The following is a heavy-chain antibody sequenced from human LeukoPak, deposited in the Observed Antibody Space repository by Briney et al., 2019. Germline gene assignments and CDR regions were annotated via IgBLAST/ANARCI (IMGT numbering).Heavy chain of an antibody. J-gene: IGHJ4*02. CDR1: GFRFSSQE. D-gene: IGHD5-12*01. CDR2: MSKDGRTI. V-gene: IGHV3-48*03. Sequence: VGSLRLSCAASGFRFSSQEMAWVRQAPGKGLEWVSYMSKDGRTIYYADSVKGRFTISRDNTRNSLFLHLNSLRADDTAFYYCARGSFTGFDLYFDSWGQGTLVTVSS. CDR3: ARGSFTGFDLYFDS.